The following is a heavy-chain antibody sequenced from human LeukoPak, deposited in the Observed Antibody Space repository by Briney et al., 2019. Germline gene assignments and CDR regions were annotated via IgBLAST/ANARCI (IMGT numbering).Heavy chain of an antibody. Sequence: PSQTVSLTCSVAGGSISSDCWSWIRQPGGKGLGWIGRFYSSGTSDINPPFQTRAPISVDTSKNQVFLTLTSLTAADTAVYFCAREKSVSGWHVDSWGQGTLVTVSS. CDR3: AREKSVSGWHVDS. J-gene: IGHJ4*02. CDR2: FYSSGTS. CDR1: GGSISSDC. V-gene: IGHV4-4*07. D-gene: IGHD6-19*01.